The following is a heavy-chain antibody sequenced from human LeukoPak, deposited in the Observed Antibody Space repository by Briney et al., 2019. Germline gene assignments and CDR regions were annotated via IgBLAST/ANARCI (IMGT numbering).Heavy chain of an antibody. D-gene: IGHD1-14*01. V-gene: IGHV3-7*01. CDR2: IKEVGSAK. CDR1: GFTFSTSW. CDR3: ARDKAYNSFDL. Sequence: SGGSLRLSCAASGFTFSTSWMTWVRQAPGKGLEWVANIKEVGSAKNYVDFVKGRFTISRDNAKNALYLQMNSLRVEDTAVYYCARDKAYNSFDLWGQGTLVIVSS. J-gene: IGHJ5*02.